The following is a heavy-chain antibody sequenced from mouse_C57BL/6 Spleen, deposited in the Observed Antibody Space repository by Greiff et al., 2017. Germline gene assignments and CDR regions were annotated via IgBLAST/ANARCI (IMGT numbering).Heavy chain of an antibody. CDR3: ARFYYGSSYGYFDV. CDR1: GYTFTSYW. Sequence: VQLQQPGAELVKPGASVKLSCKASGYTFTSYWMQWVKQRPGQGLEWIGEIDPSDSYTNYNQKFKGKATLTVDTSSSTADMQLSSLTSEDSAVYYCARFYYGSSYGYFDVWGTGTTVTVSS. D-gene: IGHD1-1*01. CDR2: IDPSDSYT. J-gene: IGHJ1*03. V-gene: IGHV1-50*01.